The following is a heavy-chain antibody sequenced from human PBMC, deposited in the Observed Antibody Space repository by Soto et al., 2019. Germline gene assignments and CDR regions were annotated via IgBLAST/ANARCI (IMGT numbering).Heavy chain of an antibody. CDR1: GFTVSSIY. J-gene: IGHJ6*02. CDR3: ARAMVRGMDV. Sequence: EVQLVESGGGLVQPGGSMRLSCAASGFTVSSIYMSGVRQAPGKGLEWVTVIYSGGRTYYAASVRGRSTIPRDNSKNPLYLQMNSLRAEDTAVYYCARAMVRGMDVWGQGTTVTVSS. CDR2: IYSGGRT. D-gene: IGHD3-10*01. V-gene: IGHV3-66*01.